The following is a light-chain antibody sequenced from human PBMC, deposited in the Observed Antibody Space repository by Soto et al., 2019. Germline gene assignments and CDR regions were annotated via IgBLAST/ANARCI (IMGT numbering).Light chain of an antibody. CDR1: QSISSY. CDR2: DAS. Sequence: EIVLTQSPATLSLPPGERATLSCRASQSISSYLAWYQQKPGQAPRLLIYDASTRATGIPARFTGSGSGTDFTLTISSLEPEDFAVYYCQQRSDWPWTFGQGTKVDIK. CDR3: QQRSDWPWT. V-gene: IGKV3-11*01. J-gene: IGKJ1*01.